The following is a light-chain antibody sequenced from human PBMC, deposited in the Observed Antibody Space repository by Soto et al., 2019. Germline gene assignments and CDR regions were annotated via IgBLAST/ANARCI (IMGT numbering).Light chain of an antibody. CDR2: AAS. CDR3: QQLTSYLFT. Sequence: DIQLTQSPSFLSASVGDRVTITWRASQGISSYLAWYQQKPGKAPKLLIYAASTLQDGVPSRFSGSGSGTEFTRQISSLQPEDLATYYCQQLTSYLFTFGHGTNVDSK. V-gene: IGKV1-9*01. CDR1: QGISSY. J-gene: IGKJ3*01.